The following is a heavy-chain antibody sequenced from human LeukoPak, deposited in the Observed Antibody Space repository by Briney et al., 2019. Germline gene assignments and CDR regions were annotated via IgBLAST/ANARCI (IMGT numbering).Heavy chain of an antibody. V-gene: IGHV1-46*01. Sequence: GASVKVSCKASGGTFSSYAISWVRQAPGQGLEWMGIINPSGGSTSYAQKFQGRVTMTRDTSTSTVYMELSSLRSEDTAVYYCARDWGIAAHWYFDLWGRGTLVTVSS. CDR2: INPSGGST. CDR3: ARDWGIAAHWYFDL. J-gene: IGHJ2*01. CDR1: GGTFSSYA. D-gene: IGHD6-13*01.